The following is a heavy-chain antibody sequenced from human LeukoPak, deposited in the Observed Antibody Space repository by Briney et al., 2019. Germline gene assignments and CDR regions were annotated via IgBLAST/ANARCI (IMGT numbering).Heavy chain of an antibody. CDR2: ISYDGSNK. D-gene: IGHD1-26*01. CDR3: AKDNAGGAFDI. J-gene: IGHJ3*02. CDR1: GFTFSSYG. Sequence: GGSLRLSCAASGFTFSSYGMHWVRQAPGKGLEWAAVISYDGSNKYYADSVKGRFTISRDNSKNTLYLQMNSLRAEDTAVYYCAKDNAGGAFDIWGQGTMVTVSS. V-gene: IGHV3-30*18.